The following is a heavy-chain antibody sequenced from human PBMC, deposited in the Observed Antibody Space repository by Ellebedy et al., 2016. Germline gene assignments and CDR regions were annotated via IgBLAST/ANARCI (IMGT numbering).Heavy chain of an antibody. V-gene: IGHV3-9*01. CDR1: GFSFDKYA. CDR3: AKDSRKYSSSPFDY. D-gene: IGHD6-6*01. Sequence: SLKISXAASGFSFDKYAMHWVRQPPGKGPEWVSSISWDSGAIGHADSVKGRFSISRDNAKSSLFLQMTSLAADDTAVYYCAKDSRKYSSSPFDYWGQGTLVTVSS. J-gene: IGHJ4*02. CDR2: ISWDSGAI.